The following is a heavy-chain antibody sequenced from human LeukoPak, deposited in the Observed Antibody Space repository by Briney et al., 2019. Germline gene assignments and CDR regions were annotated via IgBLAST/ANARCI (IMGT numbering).Heavy chain of an antibody. CDR1: GFTFDDYA. Sequence: PSRSLRLSCAASGFTFDDYAMHWVRQAPGKGLEWVSGISWNSGSIGYADSVKGRYTTSRDNAKNSLYLQMNSLRAEDTALYYCARDLGEYYDFWSGTHYFDYWGQGTLVTVSS. J-gene: IGHJ4*02. D-gene: IGHD3-3*01. CDR3: ARDLGEYYDFWSGTHYFDY. CDR2: ISWNSGSI. V-gene: IGHV3-9*01.